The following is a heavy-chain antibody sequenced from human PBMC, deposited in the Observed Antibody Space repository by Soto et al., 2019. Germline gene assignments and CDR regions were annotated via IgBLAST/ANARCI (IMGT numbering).Heavy chain of an antibody. CDR3: TLRIYCSSTSCYRP. J-gene: IGHJ5*02. CDR1: GFTFSGSA. CDR2: IRSKAKSYAT. V-gene: IGHV3-73*01. D-gene: IGHD2-2*01. Sequence: GGSLRLSCAASGFTFSGSAMHWVRQASGKGLEWVGRIRSKAKSYATAYAASVKGRITISRDDSKNTAYLQMNSLKTEVTAVYYCTLRIYCSSTSCYRPWGQGTLVTVSS.